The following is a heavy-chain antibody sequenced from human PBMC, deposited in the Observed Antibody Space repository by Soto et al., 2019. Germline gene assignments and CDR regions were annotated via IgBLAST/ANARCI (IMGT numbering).Heavy chain of an antibody. CDR3: ARGGGMQLGGQTYYYYGTDV. CDR1: GFTFSNFE. J-gene: IGHJ6*02. D-gene: IGHD1-1*01. Sequence: EVQLVESGGGLAHPGGSLRLSCVGSGFTFSNFEMNWVRQVPGKGPEWVAQITNRGGHTYYADAVKGRFTVSRDNGRNSLYLQMASLRVDDTAIYYCARGGGMQLGGQTYYYYGTDVWGQGTTVTVSS. V-gene: IGHV3-48*03. CDR2: ITNRGGHT.